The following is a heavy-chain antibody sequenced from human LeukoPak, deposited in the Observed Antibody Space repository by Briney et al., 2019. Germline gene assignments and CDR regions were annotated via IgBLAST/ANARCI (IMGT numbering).Heavy chain of an antibody. CDR3: ARDGLRYFDWFHNWFDP. J-gene: IGHJ5*02. V-gene: IGHV1-2*02. Sequence: ASVKVSYKASGYTFTGYYMHWVRQAPGQGLEWMGWINPNSGGTNYAQKFQGRVTMTRDTSISTAYMELSRLRSDDTAVYYCARDGLRYFDWFHNWFDPWGQGTLVTVSS. D-gene: IGHD3-9*01. CDR1: GYTFTGYY. CDR2: INPNSGGT.